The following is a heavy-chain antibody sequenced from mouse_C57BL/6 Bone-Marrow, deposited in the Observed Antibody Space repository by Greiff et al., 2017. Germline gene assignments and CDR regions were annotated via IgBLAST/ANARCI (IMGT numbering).Heavy chain of an antibody. CDR1: GYAFTNYL. D-gene: IGHD1-1*01. CDR3: VIYYYVLFYAMDY. Sequence: QVQLQQSGAELVRPGTSVKVSCKASGYAFTNYLIEWVKQRPGQGLEWIGVINPGSGGTNYNEKFKGKATLTADKSSSTAYMQLSSLTSEDSAVYFCVIYYYVLFYAMDYWGQGTSVTVSS. J-gene: IGHJ4*01. V-gene: IGHV1-54*01. CDR2: INPGSGGT.